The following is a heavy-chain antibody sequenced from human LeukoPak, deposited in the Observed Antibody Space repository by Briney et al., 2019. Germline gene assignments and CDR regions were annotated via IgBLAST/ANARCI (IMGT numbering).Heavy chain of an antibody. CDR2: ITYSGST. Sequence: PSETLSLTCTVSGGSISSSTYYWAWIRQSPGKGLEWIGSITYSGSTYYNPSLESRVTISVDTSKNQFSLRLISVTAVDTAVYYCARQGVGATDCWGQGTLVTVSS. D-gene: IGHD1-26*01. V-gene: IGHV4-39*01. CDR1: GGSISSSTYY. CDR3: ARQGVGATDC. J-gene: IGHJ4*02.